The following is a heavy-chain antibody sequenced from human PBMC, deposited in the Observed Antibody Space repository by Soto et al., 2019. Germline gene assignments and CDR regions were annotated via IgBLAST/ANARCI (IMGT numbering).Heavy chain of an antibody. J-gene: IGHJ6*02. Sequence: SETLCLTCTVSGGSISSYYWSWIRQPPGKGLEWIGYIYYSGSTNYNPSLKSRVTISVDTSKNQFSLKLSSVTAADTAVYYCARGKRDFWSGYSSYPIREIIFAVRGQRTKVIVSS. V-gene: IGHV4-59*01. CDR1: GGSISSYY. D-gene: IGHD3-3*01. CDR2: IYYSGST. CDR3: ARGKRDFWSGYSSYPIREIIFAV.